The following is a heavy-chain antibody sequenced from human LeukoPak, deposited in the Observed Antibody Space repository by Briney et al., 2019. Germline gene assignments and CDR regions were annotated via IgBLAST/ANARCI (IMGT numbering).Heavy chain of an antibody. CDR3: ARYSGSYEVNYYYYYGMDV. V-gene: IGHV3-7*03. Sequence: PGGSLRLSCAASGFTFSSYWMSWVRQAPGKGLEWVANIKQDGSEKYYVDSVKGRFTISRDNAKNSLYLQTNSLRAEDTAVYYCARYSGSYEVNYYYYYGMDVWGQGTTVTVSS. J-gene: IGHJ6*02. D-gene: IGHD1-26*01. CDR1: GFTFSSYW. CDR2: IKQDGSEK.